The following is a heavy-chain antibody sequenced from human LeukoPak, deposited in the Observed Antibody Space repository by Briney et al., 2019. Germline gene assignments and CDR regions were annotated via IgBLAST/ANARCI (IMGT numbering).Heavy chain of an antibody. CDR1: GFTFSSYA. D-gene: IGHD3-16*01. Sequence: GGSLRLSCAASGFTFSSYAMSWVRQAPGKGLEWVSAISSSGGSTCYADSVKGRFTTSRDNSKNTLYLQMNTLRAEDTAVYYCAKDQGELDYWGQGTLVTVSS. V-gene: IGHV3-23*01. J-gene: IGHJ4*01. CDR2: ISSSGGST. CDR3: AKDQGELDY.